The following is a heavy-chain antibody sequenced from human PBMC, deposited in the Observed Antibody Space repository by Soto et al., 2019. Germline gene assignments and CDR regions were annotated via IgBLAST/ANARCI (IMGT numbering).Heavy chain of an antibody. V-gene: IGHV4-59*01. CDR3: ARGGIEMATIKNAFDI. CDR1: GGSLSSCY. D-gene: IGHD5-12*01. CDR2: IYYSGRT. J-gene: IGHJ3*02. Sequence: SETLSLTCTVSGGSLSSCYWSWIRQPPGKGLEWIWYIYYSGRTTYSPALKSRVTISVDTSKNQCSLRLSSVTAADTAVYYCARGGIEMATIKNAFDIWGQGTMFRVSS.